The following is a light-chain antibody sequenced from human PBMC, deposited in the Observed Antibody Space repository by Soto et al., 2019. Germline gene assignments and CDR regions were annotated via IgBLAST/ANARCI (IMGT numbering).Light chain of an antibody. CDR2: EVS. V-gene: IGLV2-14*01. J-gene: IGLJ2*01. CDR1: SSDVGSYKY. Sequence: QSALTQPASVSGSPVQSITISCTGTSSDVGSYKYVSWYQHYPGKAPKLIIYEVSNRPSGVSDRFSGSKSGNTASLTISGLQAEDEADYYCISYTTISTVVFGGGTKLTVL. CDR3: ISYTTISTVV.